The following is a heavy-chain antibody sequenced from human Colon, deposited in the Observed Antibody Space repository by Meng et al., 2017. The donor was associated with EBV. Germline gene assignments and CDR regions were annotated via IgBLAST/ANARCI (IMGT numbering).Heavy chain of an antibody. CDR1: GDSISSGDYS. CDR3: ARGPYCGGDCYWFDP. V-gene: IGHV4-30-2*01. J-gene: IGHJ5*02. D-gene: IGHD2-21*02. CDR2: IYHGGTT. Sequence: QLLLQESDSGLVQPSQSLSLTCAVSGDSISSGDYSWSWIRQPPGQGLEWIGYIYHGGTTYNTSLKSRVTISVDNSKNQFSLRLTSVTAADTAVYYCARGPYCGGDCYWFDPWGQGTLVTVSP.